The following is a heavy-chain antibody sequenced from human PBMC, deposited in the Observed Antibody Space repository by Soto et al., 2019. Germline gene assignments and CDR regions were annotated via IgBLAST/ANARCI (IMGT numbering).Heavy chain of an antibody. J-gene: IGHJ4*02. Sequence: GSLRLSCAASGFTVSSYYMKWVRQAPGKGLEWVSVIHSGGSTYYADSVKGRFTISRDNSKNTLHLQMNSLRAEDTAVYYCARINYGVPGYLDYWGRGTLVTVSS. D-gene: IGHD4-17*01. V-gene: IGHV3-66*01. CDR2: IHSGGST. CDR1: GFTVSSYY. CDR3: ARINYGVPGYLDY.